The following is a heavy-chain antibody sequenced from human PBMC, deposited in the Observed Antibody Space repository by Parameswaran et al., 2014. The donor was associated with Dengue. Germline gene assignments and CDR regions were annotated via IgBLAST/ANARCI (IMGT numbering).Heavy chain of an antibody. Sequence: VRQMPGKGLEWMGIIYPGDSDTRYSPSFQGQVTISADKSISTAYLQWSSLKASDTAMYYCAGGIGVCYRRGSCWYYFDYWGQGTLVTRLL. D-gene: IGHD2-8*01. J-gene: IGHJ4*02. CDR3: AGGIGVCYRRGSCWYYFDY. V-gene: IGHV5-51*01. CDR2: IYPGDSDT.